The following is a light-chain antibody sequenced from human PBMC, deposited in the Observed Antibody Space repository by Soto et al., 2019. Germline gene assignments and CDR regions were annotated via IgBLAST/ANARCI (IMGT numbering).Light chain of an antibody. CDR2: DAS. V-gene: IGKV3-20*01. J-gene: IGKJ2*01. CDR1: QSFSSSY. CDR3: QQWGSCPRN. Sequence: EIVLTQSPGTLSLSPGERATLSCRASQSFSSSYLAGYQEKPGQAPRLLIYDASSRATGIPDRFSGSGSGTDFTLTIRRVEREDFAVYLCQQWGSCPRNFGQGTKLEIK.